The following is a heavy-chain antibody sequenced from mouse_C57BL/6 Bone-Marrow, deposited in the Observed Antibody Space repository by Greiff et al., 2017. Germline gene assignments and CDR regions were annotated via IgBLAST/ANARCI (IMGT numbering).Heavy chain of an antibody. V-gene: IGHV1-72*01. D-gene: IGHD2-1*01. CDR1: GYTFTSYW. Sequence: QVQLQQSGAELVKPGASVKLSCKASGYTFTSYWMHWVKQRPGRGLEWIGRIDPNSGGTKYNEKFKSKATLTVDKPSSTAYMQLSSLTSEDSAVYYGAREGAIYYGNLAWFAYWGQGTLVTVSA. CDR2: IDPNSGGT. J-gene: IGHJ3*01. CDR3: AREGAIYYGNLAWFAY.